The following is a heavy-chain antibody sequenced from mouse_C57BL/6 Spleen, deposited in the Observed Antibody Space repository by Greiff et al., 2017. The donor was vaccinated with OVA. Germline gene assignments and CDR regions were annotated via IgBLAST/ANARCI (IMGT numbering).Heavy chain of an antibody. Sequence: QVQLKQSGAELMKPGASVKLSCKATGYTFTGYWIEWVKQRPGHGLEWIGEILPGSGSTNYTEKFKGKATFTADTSSNTADMQLSSLTTEDSAIDYCARSYYDHDGGFAYWGQGTLVTVSA. CDR2: ILPGSGST. CDR1: GYTFTGYW. D-gene: IGHD2-4*01. J-gene: IGHJ3*01. V-gene: IGHV1-9*01. CDR3: ARSYYDHDGGFAY.